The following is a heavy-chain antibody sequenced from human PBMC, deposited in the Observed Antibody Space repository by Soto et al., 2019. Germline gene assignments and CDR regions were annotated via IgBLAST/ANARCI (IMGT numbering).Heavy chain of an antibody. CDR2: ISYDGSNK. Sequence: HPGGSLRLSCVGSGFTFKNYGIHWVRQAPGKGLEWVATISYDGSNKYYADSVKGRFTISRDNSKNTLYLQMNSLRAEDTAVYYCAKEGIVVVPAALDPWGQGTLVTVSS. V-gene: IGHV3-30*18. CDR1: GFTFKNYG. D-gene: IGHD2-2*01. CDR3: AKEGIVVVPAALDP. J-gene: IGHJ5*02.